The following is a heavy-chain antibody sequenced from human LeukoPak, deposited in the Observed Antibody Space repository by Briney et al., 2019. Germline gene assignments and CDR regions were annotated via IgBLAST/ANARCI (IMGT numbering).Heavy chain of an antibody. D-gene: IGHD5-12*01. CDR2: IYYSGST. CDR1: GGSISSYY. J-gene: IGHJ4*02. Sequence: PSETLSLTCTVSGGSISSYYWSWIRQPPGKGLEWIGYIYYSGSTNYNPSLKSRVTISVDTSKNQFSLKLSSVTAADTAVYYCAGDTHIGIDYWGQGTLVTVSS. V-gene: IGHV4-59*01. CDR3: AGDTHIGIDY.